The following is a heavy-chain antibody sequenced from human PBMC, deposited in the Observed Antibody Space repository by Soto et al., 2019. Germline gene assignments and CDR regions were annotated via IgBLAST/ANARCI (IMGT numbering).Heavy chain of an antibody. V-gene: IGHV4-59*08. CDR2: IYYSGST. CDR3: ARFIAAAGISSRFDP. J-gene: IGHJ5*02. D-gene: IGHD6-13*01. Sequence: PSETLSLTCTVSGGSISSYYWSWIRQPPGKGLEWIGYIYYSGSTNYNPSLKSRVTMSVDTAKNQFSLKLSSVTAADTAVYYCARFIAAAGISSRFDPWGQGTLVTVSS. CDR1: GGSISSYY.